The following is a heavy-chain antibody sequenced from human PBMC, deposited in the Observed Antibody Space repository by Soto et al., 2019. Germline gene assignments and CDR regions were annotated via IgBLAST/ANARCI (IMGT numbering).Heavy chain of an antibody. J-gene: IGHJ4*02. D-gene: IGHD5-12*01. CDR2: IRGSGANT. Sequence: GESLKISCAGSGFTFSSHAMSWVRQAPGKGLEWVSAIRGSGANTYYADSVKGRFTISRDNSKNSLYLQMNSLRAEDTAIYYCARVPYDAHHLYNFDHWGQGTLVTVSS. CDR1: GFTFSSHA. CDR3: ARVPYDAHHLYNFDH. V-gene: IGHV3-23*01.